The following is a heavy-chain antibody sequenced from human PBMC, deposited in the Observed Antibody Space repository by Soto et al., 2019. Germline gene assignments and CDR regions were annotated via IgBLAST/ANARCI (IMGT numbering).Heavy chain of an antibody. CDR3: ARGGIWFGEFDANDAFDI. Sequence: GGSLRLSCAASGFTFSSYDMHWVRQATGKGLEWVSAIGTAGDTYYPGSVKGRFTISRENAKNSLYLQMNSLRAGDTAVYYCARGGIWFGEFDANDAFDIWGQGTMVTVSS. CDR1: GFTFSSYD. V-gene: IGHV3-13*01. J-gene: IGHJ3*02. CDR2: IGTAGDT. D-gene: IGHD3-10*01.